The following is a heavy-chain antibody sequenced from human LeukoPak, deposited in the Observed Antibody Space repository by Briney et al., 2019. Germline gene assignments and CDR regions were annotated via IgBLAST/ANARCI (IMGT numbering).Heavy chain of an antibody. CDR3: ARDGSGYHYYGMDV. Sequence: GGSLRLSCAASGFTFSSYWMTWVRQAPGKGLEWVANMKQDGSEKYYVDSVKGRFTISRDNAKNSLYLQMISLRAEDTAVYYCARDGSGYHYYGMDVWGQGTTVTVSS. V-gene: IGHV3-7*01. J-gene: IGHJ6*02. D-gene: IGHD3-3*01. CDR1: GFTFSSYW. CDR2: MKQDGSEK.